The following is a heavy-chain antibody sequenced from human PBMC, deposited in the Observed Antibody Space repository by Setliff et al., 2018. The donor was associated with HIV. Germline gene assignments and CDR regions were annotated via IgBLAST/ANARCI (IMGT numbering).Heavy chain of an antibody. CDR1: GFSFDDYT. CDR2: ISSDGHNT. D-gene: IGHD3-22*01. Sequence: GGSLRLSCEASGFSFDDYTMHWVRQGPGKGLEWVALISSDGHNTYHARSVKGRFTISRDNRKNSLYLQMNSLTIGDTALYFCAKARSDDHYLDSSGYLDDWGQGTLVTVSS. V-gene: IGHV3-43*01. CDR3: AKARSDDHYLDSSGYLDD. J-gene: IGHJ4*02.